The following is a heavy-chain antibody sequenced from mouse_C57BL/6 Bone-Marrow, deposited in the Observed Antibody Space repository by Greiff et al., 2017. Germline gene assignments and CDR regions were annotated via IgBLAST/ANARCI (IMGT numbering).Heavy chain of an antibody. CDR3: ARADGHFDY. V-gene: IGHV5-12*01. J-gene: IGHJ2*01. CDR1: GFTFSDYY. CDR2: ISNGGGST. D-gene: IGHD2-3*01. Sequence: EVKLMESGGGLVQPGGSLKLSCAASGFTFSDYYMYWVRQTPEKRLEWVAYISNGGGSTYYPDTVKGRFTISRDNAKNTLYLQMSRLKSEDTAMYYCARADGHFDYWGQGTTLTVSS.